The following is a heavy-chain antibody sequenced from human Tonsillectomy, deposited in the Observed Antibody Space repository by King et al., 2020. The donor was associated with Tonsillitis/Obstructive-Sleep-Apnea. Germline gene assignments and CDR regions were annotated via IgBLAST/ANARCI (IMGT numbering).Heavy chain of an antibody. V-gene: IGHV3-30*04. CDR2: ISYDGSNK. J-gene: IGHJ6*03. Sequence: VQLVESGGGVVQPGRSLRLSCAASGFTFSSYAMHWVRQAPGKGLEWVAVISYDGSNKYYADSVKGRFTISRDNSKNTLYLQMNSLRAEETAVYYCARDPEGSSSYTYYYYYVDVWGKGTTVTVSS. CDR3: ARDPEGSSSYTYYYYYVDV. D-gene: IGHD6-6*01. CDR1: GFTFSSYA.